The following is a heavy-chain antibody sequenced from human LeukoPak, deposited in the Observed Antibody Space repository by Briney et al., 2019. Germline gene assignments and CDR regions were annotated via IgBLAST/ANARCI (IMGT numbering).Heavy chain of an antibody. CDR3: ARDRTYYYDSSGYYYGAFDI. CDR1: GFTFSSYS. J-gene: IGHJ3*02. V-gene: IGHV3-21*01. Sequence: AGGSLRLSCAASGFTFSSYSMNWVRQAPGKGLEWVSSISSSSSYIYYADSVKGRFTISRDNAKNSLYLQMNSLRAEDTAVYYCARDRTYYYDSSGYYYGAFDIWGQGTMVTVSS. CDR2: ISSSSSYI. D-gene: IGHD3-22*01.